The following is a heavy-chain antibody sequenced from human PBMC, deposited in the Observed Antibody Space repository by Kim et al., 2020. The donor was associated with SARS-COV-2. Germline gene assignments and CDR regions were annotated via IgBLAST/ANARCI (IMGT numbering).Heavy chain of an antibody. CDR3: ARELPSSGWYYYYYGMDV. CDR2: ISSSSYT. CDR1: GFTFSDYY. D-gene: IGHD6-19*01. Sequence: GGSLRLSCAASGFTFSDYYMSWIRQAPGKGLEWVSYISSSSYTNYADSVKGRFTISRDNAKNSLYLQMNSLRAEDTAVYYCARELPSSGWYYYYYGMDVWGQGTTVTVSS. V-gene: IGHV3-11*05. J-gene: IGHJ6*02.